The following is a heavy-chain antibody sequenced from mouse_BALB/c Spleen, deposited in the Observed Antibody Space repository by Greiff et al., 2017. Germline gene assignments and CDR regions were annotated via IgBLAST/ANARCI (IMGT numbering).Heavy chain of an antibody. CDR2: ISSGGSA. CDR1: GFTFTSYA. J-gene: IGHJ4*01. Sequence: DVKLVESGGGLVKPGGSLKLSCAASGFTFTSYAMSWVRQTPEKRLEWVASISSGGSAYYPDSVKGRFTISRDDARNILNLQMSSLRSEDTAMYYCAREGYYAMDYWGQGTSVTVSS. CDR3: AREGYYAMDY. V-gene: IGHV5-6-5*01.